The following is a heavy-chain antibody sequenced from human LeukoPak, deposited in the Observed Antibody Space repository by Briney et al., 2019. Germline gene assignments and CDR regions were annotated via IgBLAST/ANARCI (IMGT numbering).Heavy chain of an antibody. J-gene: IGHJ3*02. V-gene: IGHV1-69*13. D-gene: IGHD3-10*01. CDR3: ARAGRGFTMVRGVIITASNAFDI. CDR2: IIPIFGTA. CDR1: GGTFSSYA. Sequence: SVKVSCKASGGTFSSYAISWVRQAPGQGLEWMGGIIPIFGTANYAQKFQGRVTITADESTSTAYMELSSLRSEDTAVYYCARAGRGFTMVRGVIITASNAFDIWGQGTMVTVSS.